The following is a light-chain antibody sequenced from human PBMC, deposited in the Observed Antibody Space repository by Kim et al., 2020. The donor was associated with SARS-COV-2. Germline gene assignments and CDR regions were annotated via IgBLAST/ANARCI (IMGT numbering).Light chain of an antibody. CDR1: SGNIASNY. CDR2: DDN. CDR3: QSYDSTNVV. Sequence: NFMLTQPHSVSESPGKTVTISCTRSSGNIASNYVQWYQHRPGSAPTTVIYDDNQRPSGVPDRFSGSIDSSSNSASLTISGLKTEDEADYYCQSYDSTNVVFGGGTKVTVL. V-gene: IGLV6-57*04. J-gene: IGLJ2*01.